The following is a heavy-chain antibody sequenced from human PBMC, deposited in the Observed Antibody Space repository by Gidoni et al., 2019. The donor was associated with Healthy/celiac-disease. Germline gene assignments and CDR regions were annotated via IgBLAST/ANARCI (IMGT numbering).Heavy chain of an antibody. CDR3: TSGYYYDSSGYYCLDD. D-gene: IGHD3-22*01. V-gene: IGHV3-15*01. CDR2: IKSKTDGGTT. CDR1: GFPFSNAG. Sequence: EVQLVESGGVLVKPGGSLRISCAASGFPFSNAGMSWVRQAPGKGLEWVGRIKSKTDGGTTDYAAPVKGRFTISRDDSKNTLYLQMNSLKTEDTAVYYCTSGYYYDSSGYYCLDDWGQGTLVTVSS. J-gene: IGHJ4*02.